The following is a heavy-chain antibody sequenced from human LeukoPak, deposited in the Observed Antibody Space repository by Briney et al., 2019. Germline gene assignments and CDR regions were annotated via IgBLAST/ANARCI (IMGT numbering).Heavy chain of an antibody. Sequence: SETLSLTCAVYGGSFSGYYWSWIRQPPGKGLEWIGEINHSGSTNYNPSLKSRVTISVDTSKNQFSLKLSSVTAADTAAYYCARAPGITMIVVWGQGTLVTVSS. CDR3: ARAPGITMIVV. CDR2: INHSGST. D-gene: IGHD3-22*01. J-gene: IGHJ4*02. V-gene: IGHV4-34*01. CDR1: GGSFSGYY.